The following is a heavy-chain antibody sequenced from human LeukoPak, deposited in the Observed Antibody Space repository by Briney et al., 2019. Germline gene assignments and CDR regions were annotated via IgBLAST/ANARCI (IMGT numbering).Heavy chain of an antibody. Sequence: GGSPRLSCAASGFTFSSYGMHWVRQAPGKGLEWVAVISYDGSNKYYADSVKGRFTISRDNSKNTLYLQMNSLRAEDTAVYYSHLAVAGTDFDYWGQGTLVTVSS. CDR2: ISYDGSNK. D-gene: IGHD6-19*01. V-gene: IGHV3-30*03. CDR1: GFTFSSYG. CDR3: HLAVAGTDFDY. J-gene: IGHJ4*02.